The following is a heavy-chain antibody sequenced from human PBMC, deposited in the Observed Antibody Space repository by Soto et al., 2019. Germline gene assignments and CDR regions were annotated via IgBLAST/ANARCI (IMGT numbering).Heavy chain of an antibody. D-gene: IGHD2-21*02. Sequence: PGESLKISCKGSGYSFTSYWIGWVRQMPGKGLEWMGIIYPGDSDTRYSPSSQGQVTISADKSISTAYLQWSSLKASDTAMYYCARRGTGTAYCGGDCKYYYYYYGMDVWGQGTTVTVSS. V-gene: IGHV5-51*01. J-gene: IGHJ6*02. CDR1: GYSFTSYW. CDR3: ARRGTGTAYCGGDCKYYYYYYGMDV. CDR2: IYPGDSDT.